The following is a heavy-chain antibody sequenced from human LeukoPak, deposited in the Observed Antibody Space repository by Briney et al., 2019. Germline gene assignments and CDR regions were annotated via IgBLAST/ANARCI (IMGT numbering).Heavy chain of an antibody. D-gene: IGHD6-13*01. Sequence: GRSLRLSCAASGFTFRNYAMSWVRQAPGEGLEWVSAISDGGTSTFYAGSVKGRFTISRDNSYNKLYLQMNTLRAEDTAIYYCAKDRGKAAAGWLDPWGQGTLVTVSS. J-gene: IGHJ5*02. V-gene: IGHV3-23*01. CDR3: AKDRGKAAAGWLDP. CDR1: GFTFRNYA. CDR2: ISDGGTST.